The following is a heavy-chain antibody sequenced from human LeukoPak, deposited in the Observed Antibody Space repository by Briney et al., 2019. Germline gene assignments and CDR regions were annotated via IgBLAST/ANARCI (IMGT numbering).Heavy chain of an antibody. CDR1: GFTFSSYS. CDR2: ISSSGSTI. CDR3: AELGITMIGGV. D-gene: IGHD3-10*02. V-gene: IGHV3-48*04. Sequence: GGSLRLSCAASGFTFSSYSMNWVRQAPGKGLEWVSYISSSGSTIYYADSVKGRFTISRNNAKNSLYLQMNSLRAEDTAVYYCAELGITMIGGVWGKGTTVTISS. J-gene: IGHJ6*04.